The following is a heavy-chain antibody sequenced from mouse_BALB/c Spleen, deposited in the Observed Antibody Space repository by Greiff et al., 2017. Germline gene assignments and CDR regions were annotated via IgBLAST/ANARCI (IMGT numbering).Heavy chain of an antibody. V-gene: IGHV14-3*02. J-gene: IGHJ2*01. D-gene: IGHD4-1*01. CDR3: AQLTGTSDY. CDR2: IDTANGNT. Sequence: EVQLVESGAELVKPGASVKLSCTASGFNIKDTYMHWVKQRPEQGLEWIGRIDTANGNTKYNPKFQGKATITADTSSNTAYLQLSSLTSEDTAVYYCAQLTGTSDYWGQGTTLTVSS. CDR1: GFNIKDTY.